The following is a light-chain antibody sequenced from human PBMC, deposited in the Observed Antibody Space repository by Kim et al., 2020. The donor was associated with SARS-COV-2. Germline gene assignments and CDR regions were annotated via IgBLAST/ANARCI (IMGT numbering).Light chain of an antibody. CDR2: AAS. CDR3: QQSYSTPRLT. V-gene: IGKV1-39*01. J-gene: IGKJ4*01. Sequence: AVGDRVTITCRASQSISSYLNWYQQKPGKAPKLLIYAASSLQSGVPSRFSGSGSGTDFTLTISSLQPEDFATYYCQQSYSTPRLTFGGGTKVDIK. CDR1: QSISSY.